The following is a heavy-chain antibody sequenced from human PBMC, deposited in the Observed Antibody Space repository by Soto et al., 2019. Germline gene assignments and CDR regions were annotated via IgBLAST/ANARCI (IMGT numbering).Heavy chain of an antibody. D-gene: IGHD3-22*01. CDR3: ARSRDSSGYYYYVDS. Sequence: SVKVSCKASGGTFSSYAISWVRQAPGQGLEWMGGIIPIFGTTNYAQKFQGRVTITADESTSTAYMELSSLSSEDTAVYYCARSRDSSGYYYYVDSWGQGTLVTVSS. J-gene: IGHJ4*02. CDR2: IIPIFGTT. CDR1: GGTFSSYA. V-gene: IGHV1-69*13.